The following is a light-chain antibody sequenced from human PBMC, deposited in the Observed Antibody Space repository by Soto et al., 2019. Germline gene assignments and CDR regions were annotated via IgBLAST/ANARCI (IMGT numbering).Light chain of an antibody. CDR1: QSVSSY. Sequence: EVVLTHAPASLWLSAWGRGARSWRTSQSVSSYLAWYQQKPGQAPRLLIYDASNRATGIPARFSGSGSGTDFTLTISSLEPEDFAVYYCQQRSNWPSITFGQGTRLEIK. J-gene: IGKJ5*01. V-gene: IGKV3-11*01. CDR2: DAS. CDR3: QQRSNWPSIT.